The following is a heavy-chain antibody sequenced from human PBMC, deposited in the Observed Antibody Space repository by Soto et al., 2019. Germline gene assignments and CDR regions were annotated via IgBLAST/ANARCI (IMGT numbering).Heavy chain of an antibody. CDR1: GFPFSSYA. CDR3: AKVHGSGSYNNFPDY. CDR2: ISGSGGST. D-gene: IGHD3-10*01. Sequence: EVQLLESGGGLVQPGGSLGLSCAASGFPFSSYAMTWVRQAPGKGLEWVSLISGSGGSTYYADSVKGRFTIARDNPRDTLYLQMNSLRAEDTAVYYCAKVHGSGSYNNFPDYWGQGTLVTVSS. J-gene: IGHJ4*02. V-gene: IGHV3-23*01.